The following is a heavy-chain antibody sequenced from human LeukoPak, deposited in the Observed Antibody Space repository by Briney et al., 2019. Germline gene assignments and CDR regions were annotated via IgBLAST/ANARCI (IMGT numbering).Heavy chain of an antibody. Sequence: GASVKVSCKASGGTFSSYAINWVRQAPGQGLEWMGGITPVFGTRNSAQKFQGRVTITADESTSTAFMELSRLRSEDTAVYYCATDHWDGSYSRRDFWGQGTLVIVSS. V-gene: IGHV1-69*13. CDR3: ATDHWDGSYSRRDF. CDR1: GGTFSSYA. D-gene: IGHD1-26*01. J-gene: IGHJ4*02. CDR2: ITPVFGTR.